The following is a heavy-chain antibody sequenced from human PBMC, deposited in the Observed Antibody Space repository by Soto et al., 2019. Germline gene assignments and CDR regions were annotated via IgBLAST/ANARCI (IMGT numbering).Heavy chain of an antibody. D-gene: IGHD5-18*01. CDR1: GFTFSGSA. V-gene: IGHV3-73*02. CDR3: ARDRGGWRRWLQHAAFDI. Sequence: EVQLVESGGGLVQPGESLRLSCAASGFTFSGSAMHWVRQAPGKGLEWVGRIRSKPNNYATAYAASVKGRFSISRDDSKNTLYLQMNTLRPEDTAVYYCARDRGGWRRWLQHAAFDIWGQGTTVTVSS. J-gene: IGHJ3*02. CDR2: IRSKPNNYAT.